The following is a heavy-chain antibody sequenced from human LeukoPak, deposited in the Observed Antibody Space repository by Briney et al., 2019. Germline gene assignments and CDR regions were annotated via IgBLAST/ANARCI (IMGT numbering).Heavy chain of an antibody. CDR2: IYYSGST. Sequence: SETLSLTCTVSGGSISSSSYYWGWIRQPPGKGLEWIGSIYYSGSTYYNPSLKSRVTISVDTSKNHFSLKLSVVTAADTAVYYCARLGGITMVRGAFRSNWFDPWGQGTLVTVSS. CDR3: ARLGGITMVRGAFRSNWFDP. CDR1: GGSISSSSYY. V-gene: IGHV4-39*01. J-gene: IGHJ5*02. D-gene: IGHD3-10*01.